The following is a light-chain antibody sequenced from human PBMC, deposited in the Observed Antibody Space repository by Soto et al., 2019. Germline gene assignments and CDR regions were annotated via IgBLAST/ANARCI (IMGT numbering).Light chain of an antibody. Sequence: DIQLTQSPSFLSASVGDRVTITCGASQGISSYLAWYQQKPGKAPKLLIYAASTLQSGVPLRFSGSGSGTDFTLTISSLQPEDFAAYYCQQTYSTPRTFGQGTKVDIK. CDR2: AAS. CDR3: QQTYSTPRT. J-gene: IGKJ1*01. V-gene: IGKV1-39*01. CDR1: QGISSY.